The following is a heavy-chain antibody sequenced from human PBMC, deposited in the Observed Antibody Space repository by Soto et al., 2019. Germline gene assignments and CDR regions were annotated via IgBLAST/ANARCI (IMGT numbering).Heavy chain of an antibody. CDR3: ARDRGFHYGTAGGVDT. CDR1: GDSISRGDYY. Sequence: SETLSLTCTVSGDSISRGDYYWSWIRQPPGKGLEWIGYIYYSGSTSYKPSLMSRLSISVDTSKNQFSLKLTSVTAADTAVYYCARDRGFHYGTAGGVDTWGQGTLVTVSS. V-gene: IGHV4-30-4*01. D-gene: IGHD3-10*01. CDR2: IYYSGST. J-gene: IGHJ5*02.